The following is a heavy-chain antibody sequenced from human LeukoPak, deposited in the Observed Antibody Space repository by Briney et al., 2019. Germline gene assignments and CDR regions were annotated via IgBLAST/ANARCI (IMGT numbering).Heavy chain of an antibody. J-gene: IGHJ4*02. CDR3: ARGRAAADDFDL. V-gene: IGHV1-18*01. CDR1: GYTFNTYS. D-gene: IGHD6-13*01. CDR2: VNTYKGDT. Sequence: GASVKVSCKTSGYTFNTYSINWVRQAPGQGLVWLGWVNTYKGDTKYTQKFQGRVTLTTDPSTSTVYMELTSLRSDDTAMYYCARGRAAADDFDLWGQGTLVTVSS.